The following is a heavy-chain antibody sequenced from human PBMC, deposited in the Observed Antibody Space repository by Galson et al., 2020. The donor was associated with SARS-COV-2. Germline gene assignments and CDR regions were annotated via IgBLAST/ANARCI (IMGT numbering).Heavy chain of an antibody. V-gene: IGHV3-21*01. Sequence: GESLKISCAASGFTFSSYSMNWVRQAPGKGLEWVSSISSSSSYIYYADSVKGRFTISRDNAKNSLYLQMNSLRAEDTAVYYCARVKKGGDYDFDYWGQGTLVTVSS. CDR1: GFTFSSYS. D-gene: IGHD4-17*01. CDR2: ISSSSSYI. CDR3: ARVKKGGDYDFDY. J-gene: IGHJ4*02.